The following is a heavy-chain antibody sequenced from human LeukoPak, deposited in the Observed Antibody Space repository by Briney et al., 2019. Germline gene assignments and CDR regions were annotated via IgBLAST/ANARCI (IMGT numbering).Heavy chain of an antibody. D-gene: IGHD3-22*01. J-gene: IGHJ4*02. V-gene: IGHV3-48*02. CDR1: GFTFSSYS. CDR2: ISSSGSSI. CDR3: ARRDSSGYYRLDY. Sequence: GGSLRLSCAASGFTFSSYSMNWVRQAPGKGLEWVSSISSSGSSIYYADSVKGRFTISRDNAKNSLYLQMNSLRDEDAAVYYCARRDSSGYYRLDYWGQGTLVTVSS.